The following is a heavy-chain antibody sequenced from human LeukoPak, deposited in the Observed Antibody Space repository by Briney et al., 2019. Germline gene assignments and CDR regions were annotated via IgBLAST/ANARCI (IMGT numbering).Heavy chain of an antibody. Sequence: PSETLSLTCAVYGGSLSGYHWTWVRQPPGKGLEWIGEINHRGSTNYNSSLDSRVIISLDTSKNHFSLKLSSVTAADTAVYYCAKLTPGYYMDVWGKGTTVTVSS. CDR2: INHRGST. V-gene: IGHV4-34*01. J-gene: IGHJ6*03. CDR1: GGSLSGYH. D-gene: IGHD4-23*01. CDR3: AKLTPGYYMDV.